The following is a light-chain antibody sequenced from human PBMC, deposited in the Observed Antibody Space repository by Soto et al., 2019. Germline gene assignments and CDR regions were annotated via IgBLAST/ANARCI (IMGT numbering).Light chain of an antibody. CDR3: TPLTTSPTLI. Sequence: QSALTQPASVSGSPGQSITISCTGTSSDIGAYNFVSWYQQHPGKAPKLMLYDVNIRPSGVSNRFSGSKSGNTASLTIAGVHAEDEADYYCTPLTTSPTLIFGWGTQLTVL. J-gene: IGLJ2*01. CDR2: DVN. V-gene: IGLV2-14*03. CDR1: SSDIGAYNF.